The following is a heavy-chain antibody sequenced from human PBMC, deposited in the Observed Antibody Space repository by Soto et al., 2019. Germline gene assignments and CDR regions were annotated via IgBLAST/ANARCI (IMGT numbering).Heavy chain of an antibody. CDR3: ARHVFGGRFLEWLLVSSWFDP. J-gene: IGHJ5*02. D-gene: IGHD3-3*01. Sequence: SETLSLTCTVSGGSISSYYWGWVRQPPGKGLEWIGSIYYSGSTYYNPSLKSRVTISVDTSKNQFSLKLSSVTAADTAVYYCARHVFGGRFLEWLLVSSWFDPWGQGTLVTVSS. V-gene: IGHV4-39*01. CDR2: IYYSGST. CDR1: GGSISSYY.